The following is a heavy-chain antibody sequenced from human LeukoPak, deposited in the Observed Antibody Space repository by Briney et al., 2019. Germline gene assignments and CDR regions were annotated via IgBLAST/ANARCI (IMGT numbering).Heavy chain of an antibody. CDR1: GYTFTSYY. D-gene: IGHD5-18*01. CDR3: ASDSGYSYGVDY. Sequence: GASVKVSCKASGYTFTSYYMYWVRQAPGQGLEWMGMINPSGGSTTYAQKFQGRVTMTRDTSTSTVYMELSSLRSEDTAVYYCASDSGYSYGVDYWGQGTLVTVSS. V-gene: IGHV1-46*01. J-gene: IGHJ4*02. CDR2: INPSGGST.